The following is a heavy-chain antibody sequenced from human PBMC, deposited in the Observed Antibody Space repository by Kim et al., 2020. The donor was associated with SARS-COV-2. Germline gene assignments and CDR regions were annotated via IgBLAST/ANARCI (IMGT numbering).Heavy chain of an antibody. CDR2: IYSGGST. CDR1: GFTVSLNY. V-gene: IGHV3-66*01. Sequence: GGSLRLSCAASGFTVSLNYMSWVRQAPGKGLEWVAVIYSGGSTYYPDSVKGRFTISRDNSKNTLFLQLHSLRVEDTALYYCASGPSSSWANFDYWGQGTVVTVSS. CDR3: ASGPSSSWANFDY. D-gene: IGHD6-13*01. J-gene: IGHJ4*02.